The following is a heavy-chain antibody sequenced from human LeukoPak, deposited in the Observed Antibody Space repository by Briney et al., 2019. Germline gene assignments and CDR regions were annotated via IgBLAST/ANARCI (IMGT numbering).Heavy chain of an antibody. D-gene: IGHD2-21*02. V-gene: IGHV3-9*01. CDR1: GFTFSSHW. CDR2: ISWNSGSI. CDR3: AKDISFPQTRAAPCGGDCYSGDAFDI. Sequence: PGGSLRLSCVVSGFTFSSHWMSWVRQAPGKGLEWVSGISWNSGSIGYADSVKGRFTISRDNAKNSLYLQMNSLRAEDTALYYCAKDISFPQTRAAPCGGDCYSGDAFDIWGQGTMVTVSS. J-gene: IGHJ3*02.